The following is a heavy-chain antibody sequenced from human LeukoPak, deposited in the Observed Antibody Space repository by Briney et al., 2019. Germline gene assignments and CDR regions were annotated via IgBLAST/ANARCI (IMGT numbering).Heavy chain of an antibody. CDR3: ARDDDGDNPPDY. J-gene: IGHJ4*02. CDR2: IKRDRSDR. Sequence: PGGSLRLSCAASGFTFSAYYMAWLRQAPGKGLEWISHIKRDRSDRQYADSVKGRFTISRDNAKSSLFLQMNSLRDEDTAVYYCARDDDGDNPPDYWGQGTLVTVSS. V-gene: IGHV3-11*05. CDR1: GFTFSAYY. D-gene: IGHD4-17*01.